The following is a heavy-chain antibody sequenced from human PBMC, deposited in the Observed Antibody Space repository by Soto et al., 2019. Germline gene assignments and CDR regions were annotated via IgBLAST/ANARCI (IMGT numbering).Heavy chain of an antibody. D-gene: IGHD4-17*01. CDR3: SGGNGDYGDY. Sequence: SETLSLTCTVSGDSLSSYYRSWIRQPPGKGLEWIGYIYYSGSTNYNPSLKGRVTISVDTSKNQFSLKLSSVTAADTAVFYCSGGNGDYGDYWSQGTPVTVSS. J-gene: IGHJ4*02. CDR2: IYYSGST. CDR1: GDSLSSYY. V-gene: IGHV4-59*01.